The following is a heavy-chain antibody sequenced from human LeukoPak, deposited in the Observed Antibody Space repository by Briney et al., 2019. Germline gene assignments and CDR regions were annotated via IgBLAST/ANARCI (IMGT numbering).Heavy chain of an antibody. Sequence: KPSETLSLTCTVSGGSISSSSYYWGWIRQPPGKGLEWIGSIYYSGSTYYNPSLKSRVTISVDTSKNQFSLKLSSVTAADTAVYYCARGAPSPYDYWGQGTLVTVSS. J-gene: IGHJ4*02. CDR1: GGSISSSSYY. CDR2: IYYSGST. V-gene: IGHV4-39*01. CDR3: ARGAPSPYDY.